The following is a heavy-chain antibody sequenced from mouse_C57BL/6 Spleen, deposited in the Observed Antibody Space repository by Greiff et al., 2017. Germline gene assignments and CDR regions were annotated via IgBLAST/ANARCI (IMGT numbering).Heavy chain of an antibody. D-gene: IGHD1-1*02. Sequence: QVHVKQPGAELVKPGASVKMSCKASGYTFTSYWITWVKQRPGQGLEWIGGIYPGSGSTNYNEKFKSKATLTVDTSSSTAYMQLSSLTSEDSAVYYCARFFGGSPYFDYWGQGTTLTVSS. J-gene: IGHJ2*01. V-gene: IGHV1-55*01. CDR2: IYPGSGST. CDR3: ARFFGGSPYFDY. CDR1: GYTFTSYW.